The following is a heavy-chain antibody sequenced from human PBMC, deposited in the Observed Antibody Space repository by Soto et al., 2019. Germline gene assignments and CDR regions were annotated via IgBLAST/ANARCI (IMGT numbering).Heavy chain of an antibody. CDR1: GFPFSIYA. Sequence: GGSLRLSCAASGFPFSIYAMSWVRQSPGKGLEWVSGISGSDGSTYYADSVKGRFTISRDISKNTLYLQMKSLRAEDTAVYYCAKSRTSFYYDSSGDSPFGSWGQGTLVTVSS. CDR2: ISGSDGST. J-gene: IGHJ4*02. V-gene: IGHV3-23*01. CDR3: AKSRTSFYYDSSGDSPFGS. D-gene: IGHD3-22*01.